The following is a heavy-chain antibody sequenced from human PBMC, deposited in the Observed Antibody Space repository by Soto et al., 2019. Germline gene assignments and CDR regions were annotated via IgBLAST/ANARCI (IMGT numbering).Heavy chain of an antibody. CDR3: ARAASYYDILTGYYPLGAFDI. CDR2: IWYDGSNK. J-gene: IGHJ3*02. CDR1: GFTFSSYG. D-gene: IGHD3-9*01. V-gene: IGHV3-33*01. Sequence: PGGSLRLSCVASGFTFSSYGMHWVRQAPGKGLEWVAVIWYDGSNKYYADSVKGRFTISRDNSKNTLYLQMNSLRAEDTAVYYCARAASYYDILTGYYPLGAFDIWGQGTMVTVSS.